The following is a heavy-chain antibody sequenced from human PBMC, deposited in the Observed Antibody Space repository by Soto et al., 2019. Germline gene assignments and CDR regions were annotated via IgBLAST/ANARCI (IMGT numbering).Heavy chain of an antibody. CDR2: ISYDGSNK. J-gene: IGHJ4*02. Sequence: GSLRLSCAASGFTFSRYGMHWVRQAPGKGLEWVAVISYDGSNKYYADSVKGRFTISRDNSKNTLYLQMNSRRAEDTAVYYCAKDPRYSSSRYFDYWGQGTLVTVSS. D-gene: IGHD6-6*01. CDR1: GFTFSRYG. CDR3: AKDPRYSSSRYFDY. V-gene: IGHV3-30*18.